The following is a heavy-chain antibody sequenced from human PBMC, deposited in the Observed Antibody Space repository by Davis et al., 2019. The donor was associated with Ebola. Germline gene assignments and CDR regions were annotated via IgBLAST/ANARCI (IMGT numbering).Heavy chain of an antibody. CDR1: GYPFTTYG. J-gene: IGHJ4*02. V-gene: IGHV1-18*01. CDR2: ISTSNGKT. Sequence: ASVKVSCKASGYPFTTYGISWVRQAPGQGLEWVAWISTSNGKTNYAQNLQGRVTVTTDTSTTTAYMELRSLTSDDTAVYFCARGVVVPTDRAFYFDYWGQGTLVTVSS. D-gene: IGHD1-1*01. CDR3: ARGVVVPTDRAFYFDY.